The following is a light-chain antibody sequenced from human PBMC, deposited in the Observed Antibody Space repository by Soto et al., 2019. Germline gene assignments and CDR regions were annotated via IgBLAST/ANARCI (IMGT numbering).Light chain of an antibody. CDR1: QDISTW. CDR2: AAS. CDR3: QQANSFLGIT. Sequence: DIQMTQSPSSVSASVGDRVTITCRASQDISTWLAWYQQKPGKAPRLLIYAASRLQGGVPSRFSGSGSGTDFTLTISSLQPEDFATYYCQQANSFLGITFGPGTKVDIK. J-gene: IGKJ3*01. V-gene: IGKV1-12*01.